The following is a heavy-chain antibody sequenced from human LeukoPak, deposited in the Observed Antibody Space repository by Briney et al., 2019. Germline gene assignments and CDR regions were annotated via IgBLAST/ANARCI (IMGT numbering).Heavy chain of an antibody. V-gene: IGHV3-21*01. J-gene: IGHJ4*02. CDR2: ISSSSSYI. D-gene: IGHD4-17*01. Sequence: GRSLRLSCAASGFTFDDYAMHWVRQAPGKGLEWVSSISSSSSYIYYADSVKGRFTISRDNAKNSLYLQMNSLRAEDTAVYYCASAVTTKKDYWGQGTLVTVSS. CDR1: GFTFDDYA. CDR3: ASAVTTKKDY.